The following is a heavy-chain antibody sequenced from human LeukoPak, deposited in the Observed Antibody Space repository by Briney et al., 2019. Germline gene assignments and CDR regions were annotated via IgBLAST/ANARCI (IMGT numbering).Heavy chain of an antibody. J-gene: IGHJ5*02. Sequence: SLRLSCAASGFIFSSYAMYWARQAPGKGLEWVALISFDENRKYYRDSVKGRFTISRDNSNNTMHLQMDSVRPEDTAVYFCARNYYHSSAPGSWFDPWGQGTLVTVSS. V-gene: IGHV3-30*04. CDR3: ARNYYHSSAPGSWFDP. D-gene: IGHD3-22*01. CDR1: GFIFSSYA. CDR2: ISFDENRK.